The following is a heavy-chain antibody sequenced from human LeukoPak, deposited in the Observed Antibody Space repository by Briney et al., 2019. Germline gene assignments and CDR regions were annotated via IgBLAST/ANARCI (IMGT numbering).Heavy chain of an antibody. Sequence: PGGSLRLSCAASGFTFSSYGMHWVRQAPGKGLEWVAFIRYDGSNKYYADSVKGRFTISRDNSKNTLYLQMNSLRAEDTAVYYCAKESRNSSGWYYYYYMDVWGKGTTVTISS. J-gene: IGHJ6*03. V-gene: IGHV3-30*02. CDR1: GFTFSSYG. D-gene: IGHD6-19*01. CDR3: AKESRNSSGWYYYYYMDV. CDR2: IRYDGSNK.